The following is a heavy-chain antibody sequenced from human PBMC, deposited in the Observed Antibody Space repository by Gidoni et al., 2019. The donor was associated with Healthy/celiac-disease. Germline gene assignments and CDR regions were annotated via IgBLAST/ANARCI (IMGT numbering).Heavy chain of an antibody. Sequence: QVQLVQSGAEVKKPGASVKVSCKVSGYTLTELSMHWVRQAPGKGLEWMGGFDPEDGETIYAQKVQGRVTMTEDTSTDTAYMELSSLRSEDTAVYYCATGVYYDSSGYFRGKRTDWYFDLWGRGTLVTVSS. V-gene: IGHV1-24*01. CDR1: GYTLTELS. D-gene: IGHD3-22*01. CDR2: FDPEDGET. CDR3: ATGVYYDSSGYFRGKRTDWYFDL. J-gene: IGHJ2*01.